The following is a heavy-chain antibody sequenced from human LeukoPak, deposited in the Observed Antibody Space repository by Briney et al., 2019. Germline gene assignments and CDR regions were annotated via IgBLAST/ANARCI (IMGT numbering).Heavy chain of an antibody. CDR1: GFTLSDYW. CDR3: AAWGLYNY. D-gene: IGHD7-27*01. V-gene: IGHV3-7*01. Sequence: GGSLSLSCAASGFTLSDYWMNWVRQAPGKGLEWVANINLHGSVKLHVDSVEGRFTISRDNAKNSLFLQMTSLKVEDTAVYYCAAWGLYNYWGQGTLVTVSS. J-gene: IGHJ4*02. CDR2: INLHGSVK.